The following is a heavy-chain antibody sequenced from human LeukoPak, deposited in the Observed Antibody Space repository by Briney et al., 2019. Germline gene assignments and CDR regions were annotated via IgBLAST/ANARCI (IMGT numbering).Heavy chain of an antibody. V-gene: IGHV3-23*01. CDR2: ISGSGGST. CDR3: TTVGGSY. Sequence: AGGSLGLSCAASGFTFSSYAMSWVRQAPGKGLEWVSAISGSGGSTYYADSVKGRFTISRDNSKNTLYLQMNSLKTEDTAVYYCTTVGGSYWGQGTLVTVSS. D-gene: IGHD2-15*01. J-gene: IGHJ4*02. CDR1: GFTFSSYA.